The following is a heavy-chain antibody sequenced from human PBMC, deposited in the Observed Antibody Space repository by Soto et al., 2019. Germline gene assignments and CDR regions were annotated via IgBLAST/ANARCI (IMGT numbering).Heavy chain of an antibody. CDR3: ATGNVDAMLEY. J-gene: IGHJ4*02. CDR2: MFHRGGA. V-gene: IGHV4-4*02. CDR1: DVSISNHDF. Sequence: SEPLSPPCVVSDVSISNHDFRTRVRQPPGKGLEWIGKMFHRGGADYSPSRKSRVTLLADYSQNPFFLRFTAVTAADTAAYYFATGNVDAMLEYWGQGTQVTVSS.